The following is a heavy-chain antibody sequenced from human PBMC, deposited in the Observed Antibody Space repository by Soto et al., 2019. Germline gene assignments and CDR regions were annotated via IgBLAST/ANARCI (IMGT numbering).Heavy chain of an antibody. Sequence: QVQLVESGGGVLQPGRSLRLSCAASGFTFSSYGMHWVRQAPGKGLEWVAVISYDGSNKYYADSVKGRFTISRDYSKNTLYLQMSSLRAEDTAVYYCVKDGSSGWPYYYGMDVWGQGTTVTVSS. D-gene: IGHD6-19*01. CDR1: GFTFSSYG. J-gene: IGHJ6*02. CDR2: ISYDGSNK. CDR3: VKDGSSGWPYYYGMDV. V-gene: IGHV3-30*18.